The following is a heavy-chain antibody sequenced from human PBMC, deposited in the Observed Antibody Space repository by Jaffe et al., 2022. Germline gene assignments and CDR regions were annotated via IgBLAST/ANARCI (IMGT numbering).Heavy chain of an antibody. CDR3: AKGHAPIVVVVAGFDP. J-gene: IGHJ5*02. Sequence: EVQLLESGGGLVQPGGSLRLSCAASGFTFSSYAMSWVRQAPGKGLEWVSAISGSGGSTYYADSVKGRFTISRDNSKNTLYLQMNSLRAEDTAVYYCAKGHAPIVVVVAGFDPWGQGTLVTVSS. D-gene: IGHD2-15*01. CDR1: GFTFSSYA. CDR2: ISGSGGST. V-gene: IGHV3-23*01.